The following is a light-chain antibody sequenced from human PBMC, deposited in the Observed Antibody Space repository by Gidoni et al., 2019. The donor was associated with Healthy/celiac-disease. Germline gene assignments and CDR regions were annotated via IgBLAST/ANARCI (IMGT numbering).Light chain of an antibody. CDR1: QGISSY. CDR3: QQLNSYPQT. V-gene: IGKV1-9*01. J-gene: IGKJ3*01. Sequence: IQLTQSQSSLSASVGDRVTITSRASQGISSYLAWYQKKPGKAPKLLIYAASTLQSGVPSRFSGSGSGTDFTLTISSLPPEDFATYYCQQLNSYPQTFGPGTKVDIK. CDR2: AAS.